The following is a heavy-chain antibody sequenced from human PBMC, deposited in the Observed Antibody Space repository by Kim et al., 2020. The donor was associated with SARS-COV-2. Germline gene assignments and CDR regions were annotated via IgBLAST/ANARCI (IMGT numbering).Heavy chain of an antibody. V-gene: IGHV1-18*04. CDR2: ISAYNGNT. CDR1: GYTFTSYG. Sequence: ASVKVSCKASGYTFTSYGISWVRQAPGQGLEWMGWISAYNGNTKYAQKLQGRVTMTTDTSTSTAYMELRSLRSEDTAVYYCAREADILTGYNWFVTWGQGALVTVSS. D-gene: IGHD3-9*01. J-gene: IGHJ5*02. CDR3: AREADILTGYNWFVT.